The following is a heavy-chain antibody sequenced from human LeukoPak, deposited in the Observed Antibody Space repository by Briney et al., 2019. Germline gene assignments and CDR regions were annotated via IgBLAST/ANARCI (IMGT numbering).Heavy chain of an antibody. J-gene: IGHJ5*02. Sequence: ASVKVSCKASGYTLTELSMHWVRQAPGKGLEWMGGFDPEDGETIYAQKFQGRVTMTEDTSTDTAYMELSSLRSEDTAVYYCARDERGYSTNWFDPWGQGTLVTVSS. CDR2: FDPEDGET. CDR3: ARDERGYSTNWFDP. D-gene: IGHD5-18*01. CDR1: GYTLTELS. V-gene: IGHV1-24*01.